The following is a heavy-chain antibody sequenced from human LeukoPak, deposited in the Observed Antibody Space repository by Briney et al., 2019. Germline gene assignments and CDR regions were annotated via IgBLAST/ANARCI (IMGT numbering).Heavy chain of an antibody. Sequence: PSETLSLTCTVSGGSISSSSYYWGWIRQPPGKGLEWIGEINHSGSTNYNPSLKSRVTISVDTSKNQFSLKLSSVTAADTAVYYCAKGSFTFDYWGQGTLVTVSS. V-gene: IGHV4-39*07. CDR1: GGSISSSSYY. CDR2: INHSGST. D-gene: IGHD1-26*01. CDR3: AKGSFTFDY. J-gene: IGHJ4*02.